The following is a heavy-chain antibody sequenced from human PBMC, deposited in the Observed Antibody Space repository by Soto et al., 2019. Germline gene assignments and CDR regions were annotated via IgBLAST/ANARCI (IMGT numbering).Heavy chain of an antibody. CDR2: ISPKSTYT. CDR1: GFPVSDYY. J-gene: IGHJ4*02. CDR3: ARGGGGGLFEQ. D-gene: IGHD2-21*01. Sequence: QVHLVESGGGLVKPGGSLRLSCATSGFPVSDYYMSWIRQAPGKGLEWLSHISPKSTYTNYADSVKGRFTISRDNTKSSLVLQMNSLGVEDTAVYYCARGGGGGLFEQWCQGVLVTVSS. V-gene: IGHV3-11*06.